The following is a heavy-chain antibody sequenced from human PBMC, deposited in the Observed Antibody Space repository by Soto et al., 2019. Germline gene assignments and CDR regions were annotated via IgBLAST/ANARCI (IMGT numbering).Heavy chain of an antibody. V-gene: IGHV3-30*18. CDR3: AKDRTVTTYAPYYYYGMDV. D-gene: IGHD4-17*01. CDR2: ISYDGSNK. Sequence: HPGGSLRLSCAASGFTFSSYGMHWVRQAPGKGLEWVAVISYDGSNKYYADSVKGRFTISRDNSKNTLYLQMNSLRAEDTAVYYCAKDRTVTTYAPYYYYGMDVWGQGTTVTVSS. CDR1: GFTFSSYG. J-gene: IGHJ6*02.